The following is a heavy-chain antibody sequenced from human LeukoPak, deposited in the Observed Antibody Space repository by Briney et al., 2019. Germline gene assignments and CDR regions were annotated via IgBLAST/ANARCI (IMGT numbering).Heavy chain of an antibody. J-gene: IGHJ4*02. CDR3: AKDYGSGSYYAFDH. Sequence: GGSLRLSCAASGFTFSSYGMSWVRQAPGKGLEWVSSISSSSNYIYYADSVKGRFTISRDNAKNSLYLQMNSLRAEDTALYYCAKDYGSGSYYAFDHWGQGTPVTVSS. V-gene: IGHV3-21*04. CDR2: ISSSSNYI. D-gene: IGHD3-10*01. CDR1: GFTFSSYG.